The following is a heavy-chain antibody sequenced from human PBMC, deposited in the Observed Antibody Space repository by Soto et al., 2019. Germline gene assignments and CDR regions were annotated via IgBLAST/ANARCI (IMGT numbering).Heavy chain of an antibody. CDR2: ISGSGGST. J-gene: IGHJ5*02. Sequence: GGSLRLSCAASGFTFSSYAMSWVRQAPGKGLEWVSAISGSGGSTYYADSVKGRFTTSRDNSKNTLYLQMNSLRAEDTAIYYCAKEGHDYGDYDWFDPWGQGTLVTVSS. CDR3: AKEGHDYGDYDWFDP. CDR1: GFTFSSYA. D-gene: IGHD4-17*01. V-gene: IGHV3-23*01.